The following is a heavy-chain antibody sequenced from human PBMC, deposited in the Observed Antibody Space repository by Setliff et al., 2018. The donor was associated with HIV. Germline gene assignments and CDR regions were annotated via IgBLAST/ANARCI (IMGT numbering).Heavy chain of an antibody. CDR1: GVSFSGYY. CDR3: ARVVWMAAAGTIDYYYYGMDI. CDR2: INHRGIT. J-gene: IGHJ6*02. V-gene: IGHV4-34*01. Sequence: LSLTCAVYGVSFSGYYWSWIRQPPGKGLEWIGEINHRGITNYSPSLKSRVTISVDTSKNQFSLRLRSVTAADTAVYYCARVVWMAAAGTIDYYYYGMDIWGQGTTVTVSS. D-gene: IGHD6-13*01.